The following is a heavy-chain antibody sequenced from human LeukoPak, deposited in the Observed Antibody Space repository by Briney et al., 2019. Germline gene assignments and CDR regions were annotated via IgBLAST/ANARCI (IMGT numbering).Heavy chain of an antibody. CDR3: TREVNAFDI. J-gene: IGHJ3*02. CDR1: GFTFRHYW. Sequence: GGSLRLSCAASGFTFRHYWMHWVRQAPGKGLVWVSRINSDGSTTTYADSVKGRFTISRDNAKNTLYLQMNSVRVEDTAVYFCTREVNAFDIWGQGTTVTVSS. V-gene: IGHV3-74*01. CDR2: INSDGSTT.